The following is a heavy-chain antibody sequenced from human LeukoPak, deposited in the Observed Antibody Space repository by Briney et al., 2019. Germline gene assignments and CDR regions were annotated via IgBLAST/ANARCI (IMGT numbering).Heavy chain of an antibody. CDR2: ISGSGDST. J-gene: IGHJ4*02. Sequence: GGSLRLSCAASGFTVSSNYMSWVRQAPGKGLEWVSAISGSGDSTYYTDSVKGRFTISRDNAKNSLYLQMNSLRAEDTAVYYCAVNIVGATAGDYWGQGTLVTVSS. D-gene: IGHD1-26*01. CDR3: AVNIVGATAGDY. V-gene: IGHV3-23*01. CDR1: GFTVSSNY.